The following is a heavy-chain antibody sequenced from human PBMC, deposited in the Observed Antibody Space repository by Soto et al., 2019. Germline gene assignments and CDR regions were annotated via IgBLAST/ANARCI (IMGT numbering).Heavy chain of an antibody. D-gene: IGHD6-13*01. CDR3: ARDSGYSSSWYEKYYFDY. Sequence: QVKLVQSGAEVKKPGASVKVSCKASGYTFTGYYMHWVRQAPGQGLEWMGWINPNSGGTNYAQKFQGWVTMTRDTSISTAYMELSKLRSDDTAVYYCARDSGYSSSWYEKYYFDYWGQGTLVTVSS. V-gene: IGHV1-2*04. CDR2: INPNSGGT. CDR1: GYTFTGYY. J-gene: IGHJ4*02.